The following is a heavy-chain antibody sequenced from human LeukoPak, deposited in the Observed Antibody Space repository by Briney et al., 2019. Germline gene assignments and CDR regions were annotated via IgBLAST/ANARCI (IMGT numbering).Heavy chain of an antibody. D-gene: IGHD1-26*01. V-gene: IGHV4-61*02. CDR2: IYTSGST. J-gene: IGHJ1*01. CDR1: GGSISSGSYY. CDR3: ARVHSGSFLY. Sequence: SETLSLTCTVSGGSISSGSYYWSWIRQPAGKGLEWIGRIYTSGSTNYNPSLKSRVTISVDTSKNQFSLKLSSVTAADTAVYYCARVHSGSFLYWGQGSLVTVSS.